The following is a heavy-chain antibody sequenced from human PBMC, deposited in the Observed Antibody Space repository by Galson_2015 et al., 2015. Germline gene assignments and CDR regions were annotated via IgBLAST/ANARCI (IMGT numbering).Heavy chain of an antibody. D-gene: IGHD4-11*01. J-gene: IGHJ4*02. CDR2: ISPGDSDT. Sequence: QSGAEAIKPGESLAISCMGSGYSFRRYWIGWVRQLPGKGLEWMGIISPGDSDTRYSPSFQGQVTISVDKSINTAYLQWSSLKASYSAMYYCARRPNDYPDYWGQGTLVTVSS. CDR3: ARRPNDYPDY. CDR1: GYSFRRYW. V-gene: IGHV5-51*01.